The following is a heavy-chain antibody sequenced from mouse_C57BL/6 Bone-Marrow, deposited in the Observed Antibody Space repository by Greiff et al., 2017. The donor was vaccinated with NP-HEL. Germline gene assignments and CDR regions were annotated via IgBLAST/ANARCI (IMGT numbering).Heavy chain of an antibody. V-gene: IGHV1-76*01. CDR1: GYTFTDYY. CDR2: IYPGSGNT. J-gene: IGHJ3*01. CDR3: ARGGGY. Sequence: QVQLQQSGAELVRPGASVKLSCKASGYTFTDYYINWVKQRPGQGLEWIARIYPGSGNTYYNEKFKGKATLTAEKSSSTAYMQLSSLTSEDSAVYFCARGGGYWGQGTLVTVSA.